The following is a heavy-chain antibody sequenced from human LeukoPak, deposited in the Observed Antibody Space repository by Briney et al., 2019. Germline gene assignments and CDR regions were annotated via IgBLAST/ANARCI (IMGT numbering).Heavy chain of an antibody. Sequence: GGSLRLSCPASGFTVTSNYMSWVRQAPGKGLEWVSVIYSDGRTYYGDSVKGRFTISRDNSEKTLYLQMNSLGAEDTAVYYGARVVGNWFDPWGEGTQVTVSS. D-gene: IGHD1-26*01. V-gene: IGHV3-53*01. CDR2: IYSDGRT. CDR1: GFTVTSNY. CDR3: ARVVGNWFDP. J-gene: IGHJ5*02.